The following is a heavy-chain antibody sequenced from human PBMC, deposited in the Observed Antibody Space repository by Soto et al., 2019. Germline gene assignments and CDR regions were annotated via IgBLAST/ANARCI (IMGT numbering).Heavy chain of an antibody. CDR2: IKSDGNER. Sequence: GSLRLSCAASGFNFIIYWMSWVRQAPGKGLEWVAHIKSDGNERYNVDSVQGRFTIPRDNANNAVFLQMNSLRVEDTGVYYCVRGTLGAFDIWGQGTMVTVSS. CDR3: VRGTLGAFDI. D-gene: IGHD3-16*01. J-gene: IGHJ3*02. V-gene: IGHV3-7*01. CDR1: GFNFIIYW.